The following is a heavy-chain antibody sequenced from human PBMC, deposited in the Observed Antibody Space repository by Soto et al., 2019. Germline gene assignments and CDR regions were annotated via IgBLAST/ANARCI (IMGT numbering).Heavy chain of an antibody. Sequence: GASVKVSCKASGYTFTSYAMHWVRQAPGQRLEWMGWINAGNGNTKYSQKFQGRVTITRDTSASTAYMELSSLRSEDTAVYYCARGFRMALYYDILTGYWTYDYWGQGTLVTVSS. J-gene: IGHJ4*02. V-gene: IGHV1-3*01. CDR1: GYTFTSYA. CDR3: ARGFRMALYYDILTGYWTYDY. D-gene: IGHD3-9*01. CDR2: INAGNGNT.